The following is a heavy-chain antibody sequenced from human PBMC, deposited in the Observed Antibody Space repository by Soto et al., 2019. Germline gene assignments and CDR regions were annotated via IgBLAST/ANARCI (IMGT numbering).Heavy chain of an antibody. D-gene: IGHD2-2*01. J-gene: IGHJ5*02. CDR3: ARARYCSSTSCYGGWLDP. CDR2: IYYSGST. CDR1: GGSISSGGYS. V-gene: IGHV4-31*11. Sequence: PSETLSLTCAVSGGSISSGGYSWSWIRQHPGKGLEWIGYIYYSGSTYYNPSLKSRVTISVDTSKNQFSLKLSSVTAADTAVYYCARARYCSSTSCYGGWLDPWGQGTLVTVSS.